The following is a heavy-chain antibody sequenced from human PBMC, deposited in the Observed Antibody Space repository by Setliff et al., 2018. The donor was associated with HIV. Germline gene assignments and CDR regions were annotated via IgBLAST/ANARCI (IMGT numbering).Heavy chain of an antibody. J-gene: IGHJ6*02. CDR3: AKVGDIYVIPVDYGMDA. Sequence: GGSLRLSCAASGFTFSSYWMHWVRQVPGKGLVWVSRTNNDGSITNYADFVKGRFTMSRDSAKNTLYLQMNSLRAEDTAVYYCAKVGDIYVIPVDYGMDAWGQGTTVTVSS. D-gene: IGHD3-9*01. CDR2: TNNDGSIT. V-gene: IGHV3-74*01. CDR1: GFTFSSYW.